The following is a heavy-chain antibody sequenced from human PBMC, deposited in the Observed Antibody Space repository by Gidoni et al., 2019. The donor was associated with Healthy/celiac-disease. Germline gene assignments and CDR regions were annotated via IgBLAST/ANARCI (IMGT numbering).Heavy chain of an antibody. CDR3: ARDSGSYNVYYYYYGMDV. V-gene: IGHV1-69*01. D-gene: IGHD1-26*01. Sequence: QVQLVQSGAEVKKPGSSVKVSCKASGGTFSSYAISWVRQAPGQGLEWMGGIIPICGTANYAQKFQGRVTITADESTSTAYMELSSLRSEDTAVYYCARDSGSYNVYYYYYGMDVWGQGTTVTVSS. CDR2: IIPICGTA. CDR1: GGTFSSYA. J-gene: IGHJ6*02.